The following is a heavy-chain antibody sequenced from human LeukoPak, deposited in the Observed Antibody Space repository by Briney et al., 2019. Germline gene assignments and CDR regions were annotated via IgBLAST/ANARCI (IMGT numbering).Heavy chain of an antibody. J-gene: IGHJ6*02. Sequence: SQTLSLTCTVSGGSISSYYWSWIRQPPGEGLEWIGYIYYSGSTNYNPSLKSRVTISVDTSKNQFSLKLSSVTAADTAVYYCARRCMDGMDVWGQGTTVTVSS. V-gene: IGHV4-59*08. CDR1: GGSISSYY. D-gene: IGHD2-8*01. CDR3: ARRCMDGMDV. CDR2: IYYSGST.